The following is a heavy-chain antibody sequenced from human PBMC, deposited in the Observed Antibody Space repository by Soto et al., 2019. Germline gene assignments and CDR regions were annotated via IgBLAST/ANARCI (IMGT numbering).Heavy chain of an antibody. CDR1: GGSISTIRSY. CDR2: IFYSGST. Sequence: SETLSLTCNVSGGSISTIRSYWAWIRQPPGKGLEWLANIFYSGSTYYNPSLASRVTVSVDTSKNEFSLKLRSVTAADTAVYYCARQPTTGDTDLWFDPWGQGTLVTVSS. CDR3: ARQPTTGDTDLWFDP. D-gene: IGHD2-21*01. J-gene: IGHJ5*02. V-gene: IGHV4-39*01.